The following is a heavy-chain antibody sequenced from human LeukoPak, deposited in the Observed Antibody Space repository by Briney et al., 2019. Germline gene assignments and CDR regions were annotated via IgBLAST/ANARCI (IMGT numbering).Heavy chain of an antibody. V-gene: IGHV1-69*04. J-gene: IGHJ4*02. Sequence: ASVTVSCKASGGTFSSYAISWVRQAPGQGLEWMGRIIPILGIANYAQKFQGRVTITADKSTSTAYMELSSLRSEDTAVYYCARDPVGATPEDYFDYWGQGTLVTVSS. CDR3: ARDPVGATPEDYFDY. D-gene: IGHD1-26*01. CDR1: GGTFSSYA. CDR2: IIPILGIA.